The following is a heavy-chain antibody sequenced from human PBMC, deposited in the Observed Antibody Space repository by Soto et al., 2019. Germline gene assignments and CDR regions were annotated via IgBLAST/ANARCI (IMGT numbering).Heavy chain of an antibody. Sequence: SETLSLTCAVYGGSFSGYYWSWIRQPPGKGLEWIGEINHSGSTNYNPSLKSRVTISVDTSKNQFSLKLSSVTAADTAVYYCAGEGSSYGYIDYWGQGTLVTVSS. V-gene: IGHV4-34*01. J-gene: IGHJ4*02. CDR1: GGSFSGYY. CDR3: AGEGSSYGYIDY. CDR2: INHSGST. D-gene: IGHD5-18*01.